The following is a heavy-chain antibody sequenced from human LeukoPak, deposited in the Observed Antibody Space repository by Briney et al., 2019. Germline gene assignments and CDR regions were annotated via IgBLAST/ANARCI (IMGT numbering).Heavy chain of an antibody. V-gene: IGHV1-2*02. J-gene: IGHJ4*02. D-gene: IGHD5-18*01. Sequence: ASVKVSCKASGYTFTGYYMHWVRQAPGQGLGWMGWINPNSGGTNYAQKCQGSVTMTRDTSISTAYMEPSRLRSDDTAVYYCAREEDTAMVPVDYWGQGTLVTVSS. CDR3: AREEDTAMVPVDY. CDR1: GYTFTGYY. CDR2: INPNSGGT.